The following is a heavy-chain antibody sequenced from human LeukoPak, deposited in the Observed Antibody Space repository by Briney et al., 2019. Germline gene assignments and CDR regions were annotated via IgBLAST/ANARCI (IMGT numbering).Heavy chain of an antibody. V-gene: IGHV3-64*01. D-gene: IGHD3-16*01. Sequence: GGSLRLSCAASGFTFSSYAMHWVRQAPGKGLEYVSAISSNGGSTYYANSVKGRFTISRDNSKNTLYLQMGSLRAEDMAVYYCARVGWGYYFDYWGQGTLVTVSS. J-gene: IGHJ4*02. CDR3: ARVGWGYYFDY. CDR2: ISSNGGST. CDR1: GFTFSSYA.